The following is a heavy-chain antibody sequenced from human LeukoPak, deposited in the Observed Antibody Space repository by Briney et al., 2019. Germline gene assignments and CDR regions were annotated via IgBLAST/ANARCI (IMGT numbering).Heavy chain of an antibody. V-gene: IGHV1-46*01. CDR2: INPSGGST. CDR1: RYTFTSYY. J-gene: IGHJ4*02. Sequence: ASVKVSCKASRYTFTSYYMHWVRQAPGQGLEWMGIINPSGGSTSYAQKFQGRVTMTRDTSTSTVYMELSSLRSEDTAVYYCARVAAAGTRLDYWGQGTLVTVSS. CDR3: ARVAAAGTRLDY. D-gene: IGHD6-13*01.